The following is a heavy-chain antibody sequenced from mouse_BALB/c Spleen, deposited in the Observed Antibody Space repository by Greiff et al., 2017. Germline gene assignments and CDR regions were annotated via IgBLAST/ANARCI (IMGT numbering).Heavy chain of an antibody. CDR1: GFTFSSFG. CDR2: ISSGSSTI. J-gene: IGHJ2*01. CDR3: AREGDYGSSLYY. D-gene: IGHD1-1*01. Sequence: EVQLVESGGGLVQPGGSRKLSCAASGFTFSSFGMHWVRQAPEKGLEWVAYISSGSSTIYYADTVKGRFTISRDNPKNTLFLQMTSLRSEDTAMYYCAREGDYGSSLYYWGQGTTLTVSS. V-gene: IGHV5-17*02.